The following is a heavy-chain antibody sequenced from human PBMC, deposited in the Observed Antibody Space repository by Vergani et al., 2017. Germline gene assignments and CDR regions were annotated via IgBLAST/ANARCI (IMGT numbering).Heavy chain of an antibody. CDR1: GFTFSSYA. CDR3: AKWDSSGYPYYYYYYMDV. Sequence: EVQLLESGGGLVQPGGSLRLSCAASGFTFSSYAMSWVRQAPGKGLEWVSAISGSGGSTYYADSVKGRFTISRDNSKNTLYLQMNSLRAEDTAVYYCAKWDSSGYPYYYYYYMDVWGKGTTVTVSS. D-gene: IGHD3-22*01. V-gene: IGHV3-23*01. CDR2: ISGSGGST. J-gene: IGHJ6*03.